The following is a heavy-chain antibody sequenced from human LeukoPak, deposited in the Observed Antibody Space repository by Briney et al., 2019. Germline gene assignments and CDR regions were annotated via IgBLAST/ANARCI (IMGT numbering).Heavy chain of an antibody. CDR1: FGSITAFY. J-gene: IGHJ5*01. CDR2: IFYTGST. Sequence: SETLSLTCTVSFGSITAFYWTWVRQPPGKGLESMVYIFYTGSTNYNPSLKSRVPISLDTSKPQFSLTLDCVTAADAAVYFCARGLVVGHGGGGWFDSWGQGALVTVSS. D-gene: IGHD3-22*01. V-gene: IGHV4-59*01. CDR3: ARGLVVGHGGGGWFDS.